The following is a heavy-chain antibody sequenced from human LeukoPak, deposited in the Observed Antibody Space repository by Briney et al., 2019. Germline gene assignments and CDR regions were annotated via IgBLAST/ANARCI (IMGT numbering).Heavy chain of an antibody. CDR2: IREDGSVK. CDR1: GFTFSSYW. CDR3: ARDHVDGFFDN. D-gene: IGHD3-10*01. V-gene: IGHV3-7*01. Sequence: GGSLRLSCVDSGFTFSSYWVSWVRQAPGKGLEWVANIREDGSVKYYVDSVKGRFTISRDNAKNSLYLQVNSLRAEDTAVYYCARDHVDGFFDNWGQGTLVTVSS. J-gene: IGHJ4*02.